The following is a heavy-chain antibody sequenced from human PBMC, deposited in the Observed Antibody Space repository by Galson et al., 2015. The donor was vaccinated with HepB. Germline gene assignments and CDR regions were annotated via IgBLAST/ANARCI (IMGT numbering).Heavy chain of an antibody. CDR2: IIPIFGTA. V-gene: IGHV1-69*13. Sequence: SVKVSCKASGGTFSSYAISWVRQAPGQGLEWMGGIIPIFGTANYAQKFQGRVTITADESTSTAYMELSSLRSEDTAVYYCARGSRSSTSCYRKAYCYYYMDVWGKGTTVTVSS. D-gene: IGHD2-2*01. J-gene: IGHJ6*03. CDR1: GGTFSSYA. CDR3: ARGSRSSTSCYRKAYCYYYMDV.